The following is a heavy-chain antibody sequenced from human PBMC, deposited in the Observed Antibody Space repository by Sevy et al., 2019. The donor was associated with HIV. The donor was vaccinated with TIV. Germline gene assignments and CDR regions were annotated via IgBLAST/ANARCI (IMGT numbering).Heavy chain of an antibody. CDR1: GFTFSNYA. Sequence: GGSLRFSCAATGFTFSNYAMHWVRQAPGKGMEWVAIIWSDGAYQYHGDSVKGRFTISRDNSKNTLYLQMNNVRVEDTAVYYCARGGYYYDNAAYYALDSWGQGTLVTVSS. CDR3: ARGGYYYDNAAYYALDS. D-gene: IGHD3-22*01. V-gene: IGHV3-33*01. CDR2: IWSDGAYQ. J-gene: IGHJ4*02.